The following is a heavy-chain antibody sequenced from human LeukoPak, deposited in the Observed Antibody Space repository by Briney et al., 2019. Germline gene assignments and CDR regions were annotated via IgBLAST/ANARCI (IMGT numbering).Heavy chain of an antibody. J-gene: IGHJ3*02. Sequence: PGRSLRLSCAASGFTFSSYGMHWVRQAPGKGLEWVAVISYDGSNKYYADSVKGRFTISRDNSKNTLYLQMNSLRAEDTAVYYCARDRGRVPTTGSAFDIWGRGTMVTVSS. CDR2: ISYDGSNK. V-gene: IGHV3-30*03. CDR1: GFTFSSYG. D-gene: IGHD1-14*01. CDR3: ARDRGRVPTTGSAFDI.